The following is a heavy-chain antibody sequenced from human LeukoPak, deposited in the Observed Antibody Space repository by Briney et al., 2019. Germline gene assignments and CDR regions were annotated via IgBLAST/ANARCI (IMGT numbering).Heavy chain of an antibody. J-gene: IGHJ6*02. CDR1: GGTFSSYA. CDR2: IIPIFGTA. CDR3: ARVGQQLANYYYYGMDV. V-gene: IGHV1-69*01. D-gene: IGHD6-13*01. Sequence: ASVKVSCKASGGTFSSYAISWVRQAPGQGLEWMGGIIPIFGTANYAQKFQGRVTITADESTSTAYMELSSLRSEDTAVYYCARVGQQLANYYYYGMDVWGQGTTVTVPS.